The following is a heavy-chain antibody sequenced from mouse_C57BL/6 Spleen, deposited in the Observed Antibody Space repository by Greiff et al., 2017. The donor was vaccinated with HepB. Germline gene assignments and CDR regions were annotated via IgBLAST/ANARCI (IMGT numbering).Heavy chain of an antibody. V-gene: IGHV2-9-1*01. CDR3: ASNLGQGYYAMDY. CDR2: IWTGGGT. Sequence: VQLQQSGPGLVAPSQSLSITCTVSGFSLTSYAISWVRQPPGKGLEWLGVIWTGGGTNYNSALKSRLSISKDNSKSQVFLKMNSLQTDDTARYYCASNLGQGYYAMDYWVQGTSVTVSS. J-gene: IGHJ4*01. CDR1: GFSLTSYA. D-gene: IGHD3-3*01.